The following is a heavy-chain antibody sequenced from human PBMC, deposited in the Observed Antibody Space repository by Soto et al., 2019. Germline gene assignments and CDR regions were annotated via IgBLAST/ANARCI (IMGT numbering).Heavy chain of an antibody. V-gene: IGHV4-31*03. CDR2: IYYSGST. D-gene: IGHD2-15*01. CDR3: ARVRGCSGGSCYPWYFDY. J-gene: IGHJ4*02. Sequence: SETLSLTCTVSGGSISSGGYYWSWIRQHPGKGLEWIGYIYYSGSTYYNPSLKSRVTISVDTSKNQFSLKLSSVTAADTAAYYCARVRGCSGGSCYPWYFDYWGQGTLVTVSS. CDR1: GGSISSGGYY.